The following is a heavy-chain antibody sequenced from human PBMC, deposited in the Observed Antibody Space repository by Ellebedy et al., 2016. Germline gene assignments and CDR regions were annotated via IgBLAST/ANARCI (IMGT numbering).Heavy chain of an antibody. D-gene: IGHD3-3*01. J-gene: IGHJ6*02. Sequence: GESLKISCAASGFTFSSYAMHWVRQAPGKGLEWVAVISYDGSNKYYADSVKGRFTISRDNSKNTLYLQMNSLRAEDTAVYYCARGPTYDFWAYYGMDVWGQGTTVTVSS. V-gene: IGHV3-30-3*01. CDR2: ISYDGSNK. CDR3: ARGPTYDFWAYYGMDV. CDR1: GFTFSSYA.